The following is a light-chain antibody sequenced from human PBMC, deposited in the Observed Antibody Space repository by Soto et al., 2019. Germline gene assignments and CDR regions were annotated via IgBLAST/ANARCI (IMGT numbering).Light chain of an antibody. V-gene: IGKV1-5*03. Sequence: DIQMTQSPSTLSAYVGDRVTITCRASQSISTWLAWFQHKPGKAPNLLIYKASYLESGVPSRFSGSGSGTEFTLTISSLQPDDFATYYCQQYQTYWTFGQGTKVEIK. CDR2: KAS. CDR1: QSISTW. J-gene: IGKJ1*01. CDR3: QQYQTYWT.